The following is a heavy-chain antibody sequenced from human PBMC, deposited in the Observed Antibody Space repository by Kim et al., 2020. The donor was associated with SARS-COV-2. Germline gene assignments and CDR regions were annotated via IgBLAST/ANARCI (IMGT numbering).Heavy chain of an antibody. J-gene: IGHJ6*02. CDR2: IRNKNNRYAT. CDR3: TNDILSSYAMDV. V-gene: IGHV3-73*01. D-gene: IGHD3-9*01. CDR1: GFTFSDSA. Sequence: GGSLRLSCSASGFTFSDSAIHWVRQASGRGLEWVGRIRNKNNRYATEYAASMKGRFTISRDESKRTAFLQMNSLKTEDTAVYYCTNDILSSYAMDVWGQGATVTVCS.